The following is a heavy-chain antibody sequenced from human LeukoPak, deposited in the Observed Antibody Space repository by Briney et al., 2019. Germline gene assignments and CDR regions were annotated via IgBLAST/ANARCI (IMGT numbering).Heavy chain of an antibody. Sequence: ASVKVSCKASGYTFTGYYLHWVRQAPGQGLEWMGWINPNSGSTNYAQKFQGRVTMTRDTSISTAYMELSGLRSDDTAAYYCAGISGNQEEIDYWGQGTLVTVSS. CDR1: GYTFTGYY. J-gene: IGHJ4*02. CDR2: INPNSGST. CDR3: AGISGNQEEIDY. D-gene: IGHD1-20*01. V-gene: IGHV1-2*02.